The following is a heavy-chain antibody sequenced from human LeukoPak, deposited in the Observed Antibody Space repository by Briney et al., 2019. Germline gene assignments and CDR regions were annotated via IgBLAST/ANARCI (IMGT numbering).Heavy chain of an antibody. CDR3: ARDKYDFWSGPSRGFDP. Sequence: GGSLRLSCAASGFTVSSNYMSWVRQAPGKGLEWVSVIYSGGSTHYADSVKGRFTISRDNSKNTLYLQMNSLRAEDTAVYYCARDKYDFWSGPSRGFDPWGQGTLVTVSS. J-gene: IGHJ5*02. CDR1: GFTVSSNY. V-gene: IGHV3-66*02. D-gene: IGHD3-3*01. CDR2: IYSGGST.